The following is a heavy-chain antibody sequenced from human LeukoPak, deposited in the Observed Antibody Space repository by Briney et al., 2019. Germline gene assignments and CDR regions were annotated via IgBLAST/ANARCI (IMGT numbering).Heavy chain of an antibody. CDR1: GVSISSYY. J-gene: IGHJ5*02. D-gene: IGHD2-8*02. CDR2: INTSGNT. V-gene: IGHV4-4*07. Sequence: SETLSLTCTVSGVSISSYYWSWTRQAAGKGLEWIGRINTSGNTNYNPSLKSRVSLSVDTSKNQFSLKLSSVTAADTAVYYCARIYCDGGGCYWCDLWGQGTLVTVSS. CDR3: ARIYCDGGGCYWCDL.